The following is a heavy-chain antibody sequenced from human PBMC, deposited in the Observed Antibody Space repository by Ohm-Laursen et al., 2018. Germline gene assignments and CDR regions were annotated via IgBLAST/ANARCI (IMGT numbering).Heavy chain of an antibody. Sequence: TQTLTLTYTFSGFSLSTSGMCVSWIRQPPGKALEWLARIDWDDDKYYSTSLKTRLTISKDTSKNQVVLTMTNMDPVDTATYYCARMSNSYGYDYYGMDVWGQGTTVTVSS. V-gene: IGHV2-70*11. CDR3: ARMSNSYGYDYYGMDV. J-gene: IGHJ6*02. D-gene: IGHD5-18*01. CDR2: IDWDDDK. CDR1: GFSLSTSGMC.